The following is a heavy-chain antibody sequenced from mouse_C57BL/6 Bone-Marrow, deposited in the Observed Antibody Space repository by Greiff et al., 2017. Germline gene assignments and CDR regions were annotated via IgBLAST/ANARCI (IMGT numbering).Heavy chain of an antibody. D-gene: IGHD3-2*02. Sequence: EVKLVESGGGLVQPGGSMKLSCAASGFTFSDAWMDWVRQSPEKGLEWVAEIRNKANNHATYYAESVKGRFTISRDDSKSSVYLQMNSLRAEDTGIYYCTKAAQGRDAMDYWGQGTSVTVSS. V-gene: IGHV6-6*01. CDR1: GFTFSDAW. J-gene: IGHJ4*01. CDR2: IRNKANNHAT. CDR3: TKAAQGRDAMDY.